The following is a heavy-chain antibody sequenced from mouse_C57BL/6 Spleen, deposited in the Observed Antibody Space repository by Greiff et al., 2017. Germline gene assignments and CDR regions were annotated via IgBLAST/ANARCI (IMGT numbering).Heavy chain of an antibody. CDR1: GYTFTDYY. J-gene: IGHJ2*01. V-gene: IGHV1-76*01. Sequence: QVQLKQSGAELVRPGASVKLSCKASGYTFTDYYINWVKQRPGQGLEWIARIYPGSGNTYYNEKFKGKATLTAEKSSSTAYMQLSSLTSEDSAVYFCARWNYGNLDYWGQGTTLTVSS. CDR2: IYPGSGNT. D-gene: IGHD2-1*01. CDR3: ARWNYGNLDY.